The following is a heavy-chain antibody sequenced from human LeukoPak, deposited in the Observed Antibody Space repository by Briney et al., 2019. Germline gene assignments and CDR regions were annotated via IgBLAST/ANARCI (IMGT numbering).Heavy chain of an antibody. CDR1: EDIVSSNTGA. CDR2: LYYRSKLYR. D-gene: IGHD1-7*01. V-gene: IGHV6-1*01. Sequence: SQTLSFPCAISEDIVSSNTGAWNWSRQSPSRGLEWLGRLYYRSKLYRDYAVSVKSRITINPDTSKNQFSLQLNSVTHEDTAVYDCARGWKTGTNWFDPWGQGTLVTVSS. CDR3: ARGWKTGTNWFDP. J-gene: IGHJ5*02.